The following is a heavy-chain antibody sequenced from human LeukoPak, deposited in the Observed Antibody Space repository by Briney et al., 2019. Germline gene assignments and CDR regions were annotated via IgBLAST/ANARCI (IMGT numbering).Heavy chain of an antibody. V-gene: IGHV1-8*01. CDR1: RYTFTSYD. CDR2: MNPKTGRT. CDR3: ARLSQTPDYYSNGGYYYLGY. Sequence: GASVKVSCKTSRYTFTSYDINWVREAAGQGLEWMGWMNPKTGRTGFAQKFQGRLTMTRDTSISTAYMELSSLRSEDTAVYYCARLSQTPDYYSNGGYYYLGYWGRGTPVTVSS. D-gene: IGHD3-22*01. J-gene: IGHJ4*02.